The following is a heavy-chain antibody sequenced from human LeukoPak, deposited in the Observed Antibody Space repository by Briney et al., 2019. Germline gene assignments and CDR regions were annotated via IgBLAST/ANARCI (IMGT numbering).Heavy chain of an antibody. D-gene: IGHD6-13*01. CDR1: GGSISSYY. CDR3: ARPEGSSSIDY. CDR2: IYYSGST. V-gene: IGHV4-39*01. Sequence: SETLSLTCTVSGGSISSYYWGWIRQPPGKGLEWIGSIYYSGSTYYNPSLKSRVTISVDTSKNQFSLKLSSVTAADTAVYYCARPEGSSSIDYWGQGTLVTVSS. J-gene: IGHJ4*02.